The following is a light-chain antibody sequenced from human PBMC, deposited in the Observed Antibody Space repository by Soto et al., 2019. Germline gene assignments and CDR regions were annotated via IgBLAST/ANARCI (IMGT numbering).Light chain of an antibody. CDR3: AAWDDSLNGVV. Sequence: QSVVTQPPSVSGTPGQTVTISCSGSASNIGTNPVSWYQQFPGTAPKLLIYSDSQRPSGVPDRFSGSKSATSASLAISGLQSDDEADYYCAAWDDSLNGVVIGGGPKLTVL. CDR2: SDS. CDR1: ASNIGTNP. J-gene: IGLJ2*01. V-gene: IGLV1-44*01.